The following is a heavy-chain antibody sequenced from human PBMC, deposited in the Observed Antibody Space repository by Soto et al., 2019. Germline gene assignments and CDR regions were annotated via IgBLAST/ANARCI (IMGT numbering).Heavy chain of an antibody. J-gene: IGHJ4*02. V-gene: IGHV3-23*01. Sequence: GGSLRLSCAALGFTFSSYTMSWVRQAPGKGLEWVSAISGSGGSTYYADSVKGRFTVSRDNSKNTLYLQMNSLRAEDTAVFYCAKERSSGWSFDYWGQGTLVTVSS. CDR2: ISGSGGST. CDR3: AKERSSGWSFDY. CDR1: GFTFSSYT. D-gene: IGHD6-19*01.